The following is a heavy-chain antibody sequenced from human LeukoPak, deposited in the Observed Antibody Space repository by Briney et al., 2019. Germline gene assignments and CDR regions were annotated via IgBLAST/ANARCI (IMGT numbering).Heavy chain of an antibody. J-gene: IGHJ6*03. CDR2: IYYSGST. Sequence: SETLSLTCTVSGGSISSSSYDWGWIRRPPGKGLEWIGSIYYSGSTYYNPSLKSRVTISVDTSKNQFSLKLSSVTAADTAVYYCAKDPSPTSSWIQLWWGRYMDVWGKGTTVTISS. V-gene: IGHV4-39*02. D-gene: IGHD5-18*01. CDR1: GGSISSSSYD. CDR3: AKDPSPTSSWIQLWWGRYMDV.